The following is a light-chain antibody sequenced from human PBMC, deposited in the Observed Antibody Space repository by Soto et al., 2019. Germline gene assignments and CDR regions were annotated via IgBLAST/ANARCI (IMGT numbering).Light chain of an antibody. Sequence: EIVLTQSPGTLSLSPGERATLSCRASQTVRNNYLAWYQQKPGQAPRLLIYDASSRATGIPDRFSGSGSGTDFNLTIIRMEPEDFAVYYCQQYGNSMVTFGQGTKVDI. J-gene: IGKJ3*01. V-gene: IGKV3-20*01. CDR2: DAS. CDR3: QQYGNSMVT. CDR1: QTVRNNY.